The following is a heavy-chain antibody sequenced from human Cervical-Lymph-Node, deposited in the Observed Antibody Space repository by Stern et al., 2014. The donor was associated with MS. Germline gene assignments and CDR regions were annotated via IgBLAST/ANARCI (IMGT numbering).Heavy chain of an antibody. V-gene: IGHV4-59*01. CDR1: GGSLRSYY. CDR3: AREGEYCSGSRCYPFLDY. Sequence: QLQLQESGPGLVKPSETLSLTCTVSGGSLRSYYWNWIRQAPGKGLEWLGFFYHTGSVNYNPSLSSRVAMSVDTSKNQFSLTVSSVTAADTAVYYCAREGEYCSGSRCYPFLDYWGQGTLVTVSS. D-gene: IGHD2-15*01. CDR2: FYHTGSV. J-gene: IGHJ4*02.